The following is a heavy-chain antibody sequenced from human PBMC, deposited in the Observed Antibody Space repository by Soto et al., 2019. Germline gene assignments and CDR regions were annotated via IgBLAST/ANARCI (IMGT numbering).Heavy chain of an antibody. CDR3: AKHPNCSGGSCYYMDV. D-gene: IGHD2-15*01. J-gene: IGHJ6*03. CDR2: ISYDGSNK. CDR1: GFTFSSYG. Sequence: GESLKISCAASGFTFSSYGMHWVRQAPGKGLEWVAVISYDGSNKYYADSVKGRFTISRDNSKNTLYLQMNSLRAEDTAVYYCAKHPNCSGGSCYYMDVWGKGTTVTVSS. V-gene: IGHV3-30*18.